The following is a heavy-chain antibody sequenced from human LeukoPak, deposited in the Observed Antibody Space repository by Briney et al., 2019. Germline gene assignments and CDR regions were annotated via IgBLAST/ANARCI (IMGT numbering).Heavy chain of an antibody. V-gene: IGHV3-30*02. D-gene: IGHD3-22*01. CDR2: IRYDGSNE. Sequence: GGSLRLSCAASGFTFSSYGMHWVRQAPGKGLEWVSFIRYDGSNEYYADPVRGRFTISRDNSKNTLYLQMNSLRAEDTAVYYCAKDLFDGDYYDSSGSPGGIDYWGQGTLVTVSS. CDR3: AKDLFDGDYYDSSGSPGGIDY. CDR1: GFTFSSYG. J-gene: IGHJ4*02.